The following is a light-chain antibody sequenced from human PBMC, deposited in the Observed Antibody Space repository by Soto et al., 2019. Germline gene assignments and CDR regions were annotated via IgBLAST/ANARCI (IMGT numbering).Light chain of an antibody. J-gene: IGLJ2*01. CDR1: SSNLGADYD. CDR2: ANI. CDR3: QSYDISLSAVV. V-gene: IGLV1-40*01. Sequence: QSVLTQPPSVSGAPGQRVTISCTGSSSNLGADYDVHWYQQFPGTAPKVLIYANINRPSGVPDRFSASKSGTSASLAITGLQAEDEPDYYCQSYDISLSAVVFGGGTKLTVL.